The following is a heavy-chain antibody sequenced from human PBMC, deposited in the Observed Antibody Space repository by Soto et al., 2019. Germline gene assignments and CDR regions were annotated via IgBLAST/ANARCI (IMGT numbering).Heavy chain of an antibody. CDR1: GYTFTSYG. V-gene: IGHV1-18*01. Sequence: QVQLVQSGAEVKKPGASVKVSCKASGYTFTSYGISWVRQAPGQGLEWMGWISAYNGNTNYAQKLQGRVTMTTDTSTSIADMELRSLRSDDTAVYYCARDVRQWLGPDAFAIWGQGTMVTFSS. D-gene: IGHD6-19*01. CDR2: ISAYNGNT. J-gene: IGHJ3*02. CDR3: ARDVRQWLGPDAFAI.